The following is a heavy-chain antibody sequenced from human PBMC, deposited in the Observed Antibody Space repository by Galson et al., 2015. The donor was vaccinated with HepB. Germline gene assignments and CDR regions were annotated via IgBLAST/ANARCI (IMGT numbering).Heavy chain of an antibody. CDR2: IRDHGSNK. CDR1: GFTLNRYG. D-gene: IGHD3-10*02. Sequence: CAASGFTLNRYGMHWVRQAPGKGLEWVAVIRDHGSNKFYGDSVKGRFTISSDNSKNTLYLQMDSLTTDDTAVYYCAKDPVFGDPWGQGTMVTVSS. V-gene: IGHV3-30*02. J-gene: IGHJ3*01. CDR3: AKDPVFGDP.